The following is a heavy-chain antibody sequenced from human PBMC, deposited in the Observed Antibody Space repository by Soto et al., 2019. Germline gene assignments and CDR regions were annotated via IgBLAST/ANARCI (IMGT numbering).Heavy chain of an antibody. CDR1: GGTFSSYA. J-gene: IGHJ4*02. D-gene: IGHD2-21*02. V-gene: IGHV1-69*13. Sequence: GASVKVSCKASGGTFSSYAISWVRQAPGQGLEWMGGIIPIFGTANYAQKFQGRVTITADESTSTAYMELSSLRSEDTAVYYCATSYCGGDCYSFKPPPYYFDYWGQGTLVTVS. CDR2: IIPIFGTA. CDR3: ATSYCGGDCYSFKPPPYYFDY.